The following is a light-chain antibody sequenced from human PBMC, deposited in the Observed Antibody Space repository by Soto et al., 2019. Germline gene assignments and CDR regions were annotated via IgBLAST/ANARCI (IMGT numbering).Light chain of an antibody. CDR2: AAS. Sequence: DVQMTQAPSSLSASVGDRVTITCRASQGISNYLAWYQQKPGKVHKLMIYAASILQSGVPSRFSGSGSGTDFTLTISSLQPEDVATYYCQKYNSAPRTFGGGPKVEIK. CDR1: QGISNY. CDR3: QKYNSAPRT. V-gene: IGKV1-27*01. J-gene: IGKJ4*01.